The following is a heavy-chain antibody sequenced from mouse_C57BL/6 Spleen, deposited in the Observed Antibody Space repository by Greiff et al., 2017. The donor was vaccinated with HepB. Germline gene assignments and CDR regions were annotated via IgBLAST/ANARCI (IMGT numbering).Heavy chain of an antibody. V-gene: IGHV1-59*01. CDR2: IDPSDSYT. J-gene: IGHJ3*01. CDR1: GYTFTSYW. D-gene: IGHD2-3*01. CDR3: ARSFYDGYYGGAY. Sequence: QVQLQQSGAELVRPGTSVKLSCKASGYTFTSYWMHWVKQRPGQGLEWIGVIDPSDSYTNYNQKFKGKATLTVDTSSSTAYMQLSSLTSEDSAVYYCARSFYDGYYGGAYWGQGTLVTVSA.